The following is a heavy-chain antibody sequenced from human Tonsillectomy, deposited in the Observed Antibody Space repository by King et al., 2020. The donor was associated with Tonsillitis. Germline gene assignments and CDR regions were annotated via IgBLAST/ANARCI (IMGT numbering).Heavy chain of an antibody. V-gene: IGHV3-49*03. Sequence: VQLVESGGGLVQPGRSLRLSCTASGFIFGDYAINWFRQAPGKGLEWVGFIRSRPSGGTTENAASVKGRFTISRDDSKGIAYLQMNSLKTDDTAVYYCTRGSRDWGQGTLVTVSS. CDR1: GFIFGDYA. CDR2: IRSRPSGGTT. CDR3: TRGSRD. J-gene: IGHJ4*02. D-gene: IGHD1-26*01.